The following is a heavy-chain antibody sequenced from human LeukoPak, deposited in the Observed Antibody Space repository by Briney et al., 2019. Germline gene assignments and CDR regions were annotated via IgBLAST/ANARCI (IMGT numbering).Heavy chain of an antibody. Sequence: GGSLRLSCAASGFTFDDYGMSWARQAPGKGLEWVSGINWNGGSTGYADSVKGRFTISRDNAKNSLYLQMNSLRAEDTALYYCARDASDYDYVWGSSDYWGQGTLVTVSS. CDR2: INWNGGST. CDR3: ARDASDYDYVWGSSDY. D-gene: IGHD3-16*01. J-gene: IGHJ4*02. CDR1: GFTFDDYG. V-gene: IGHV3-20*04.